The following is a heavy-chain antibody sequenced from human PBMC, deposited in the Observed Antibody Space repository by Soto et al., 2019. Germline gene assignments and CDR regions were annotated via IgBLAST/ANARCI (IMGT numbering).Heavy chain of an antibody. CDR3: AKESSGWYMGDF. V-gene: IGHV3-23*01. Sequence: EVQLLESGGGLVQPGGSLRLSCAASGFTFSTYAMSWGRQAPGKWLEWVSTISGNGDGTYYADSVKGRFTISRDNPKNTLDLQMNSLRAEDTAVYYCAKESSGWYMGDFWGQGTLVTVSS. CDR2: ISGNGDGT. J-gene: IGHJ4*02. CDR1: GFTFSTYA. D-gene: IGHD6-19*01.